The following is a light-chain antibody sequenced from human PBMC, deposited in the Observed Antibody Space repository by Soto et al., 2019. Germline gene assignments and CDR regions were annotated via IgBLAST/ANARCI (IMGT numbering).Light chain of an antibody. V-gene: IGKV3-15*01. CDR1: QRLXTQ. CDR2: GPS. J-gene: IGKJ1*01. Sequence: IVVTHSPGTLSLSLGESVTLSCRASQRLXTQFAWYQRKPGQGPSLLXYGPSTRAGGGPARFSGGGSGTEFTLTITSLQSEDVAVYYCHQYKGGTRTFGQGTKVDIK. CDR3: HQYKGGTRT.